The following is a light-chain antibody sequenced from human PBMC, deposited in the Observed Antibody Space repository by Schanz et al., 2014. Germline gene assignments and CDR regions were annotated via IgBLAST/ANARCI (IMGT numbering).Light chain of an antibody. Sequence: QSALTQPPSASGSPGQSVTISCTGTSSDVGGYKYVSWYQQHPGKAPKLMIYEVNKRPSGVPDRFSGSKSGNTASLTISGLQAEDEADYYCCSYAGNNKLLFGGGTKLTVL. CDR1: SSDVGGYKY. J-gene: IGLJ2*01. CDR3: CSYAGNNKLL. CDR2: EVN. V-gene: IGLV2-8*01.